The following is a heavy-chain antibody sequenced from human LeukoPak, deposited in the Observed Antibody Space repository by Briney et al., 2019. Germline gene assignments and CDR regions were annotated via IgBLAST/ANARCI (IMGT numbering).Heavy chain of an antibody. D-gene: IGHD6-13*01. Sequence: SETLSLTCAVYGGSFMGYYWSWIRPPPGKGLEWIGEINHSGSTNYNPSLKSRVTISVDTSKNQFSLKLSSVTAADTAVYYCASLSAAADTCDYWGQGTLVTVSS. V-gene: IGHV4-34*01. J-gene: IGHJ4*02. CDR1: GGSFMGYY. CDR2: INHSGST. CDR3: ASLSAAADTCDY.